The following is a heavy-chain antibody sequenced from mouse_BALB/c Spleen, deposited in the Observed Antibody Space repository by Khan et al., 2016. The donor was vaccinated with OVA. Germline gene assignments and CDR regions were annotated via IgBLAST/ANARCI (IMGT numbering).Heavy chain of an antibody. Sequence: QVQLKESGAELVRPGVSVKISCKGSGYTFTDFTLHWMKQSHAQSLEWIGVISTYYGDANYNQKFKGKATMTVDKSSSTAYLELARLTSEDSAICLVKKGGGGNRFAYWGQGTLVTVSA. CDR1: GYTFTDFT. CDR3: KKGGGGNRFAY. J-gene: IGHJ3*01. D-gene: IGHD2-2*01. CDR2: ISTYYGDA. V-gene: IGHV1S137*01.